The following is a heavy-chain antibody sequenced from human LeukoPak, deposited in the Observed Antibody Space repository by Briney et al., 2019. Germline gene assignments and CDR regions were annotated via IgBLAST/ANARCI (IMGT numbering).Heavy chain of an antibody. V-gene: IGHV3-23*01. CDR1: GFAFSSQA. CDR2: ISDSGSLT. CDR3: AKDARRTNGWYFFDY. Sequence: GGSLRLSCAASGFAFSSQAMGWVRQAPGKGLEWVSVISDSGSLTYYADSVKGRFTISRDNSKNTLFLQMNSLRAEDTAVYYCAKDARRTNGWYFFDYWGQGTPVTVSS. J-gene: IGHJ4*02. D-gene: IGHD6-19*01.